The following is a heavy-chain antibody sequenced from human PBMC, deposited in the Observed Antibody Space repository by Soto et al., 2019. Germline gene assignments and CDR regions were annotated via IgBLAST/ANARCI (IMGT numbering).Heavy chain of an antibody. J-gene: IGHJ6*02. V-gene: IGHV1-8*01. CDR2: MNPNSGNT. CDR3: ARGGYCSSTSCLGYYYYGMDV. D-gene: IGHD2-2*01. CDR1: GYTFTSYD. Sequence: QVQLVQSGAEVKKPGASVKVSCKASGYTFTSYDINWVRQATGQGLEWMGWMNPNSGNTGYAQKCQGRGTMTRNTSISTAYMELSSLRSEDTAVYYCARGGYCSSTSCLGYYYYGMDVWGQGTTVTVSS.